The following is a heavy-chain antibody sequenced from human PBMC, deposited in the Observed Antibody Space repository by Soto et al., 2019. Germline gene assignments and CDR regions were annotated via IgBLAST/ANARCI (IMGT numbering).Heavy chain of an antibody. CDR3: ARVPGVVVSADDAFDI. Sequence: QVQLQESGPGLVKPSGTLSLTCADSGGSVSSSNWWSWVRQSPGKGLEWMGEIYHSGSAHYNPSLKSRATISLDKSKNQFSLRLTSVTAADTAVYYCARVPGVVVSADDAFDIWGPGTRVIVSS. CDR1: GGSVSSSNW. D-gene: IGHD2-21*02. V-gene: IGHV4-4*02. J-gene: IGHJ3*02. CDR2: IYHSGSA.